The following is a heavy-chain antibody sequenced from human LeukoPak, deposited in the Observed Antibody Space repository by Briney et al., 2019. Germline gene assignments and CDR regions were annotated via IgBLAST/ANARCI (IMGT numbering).Heavy chain of an antibody. Sequence: SETLSLTCTVSGGSISSSRYYWGWIRQPPGKGLEWIGSIYYSGSTYYNPSLKSRVTISVDTSKNQFSLKLSSVTAADTAVYYCAGNPGYYYGMDVWGQGTTVTVSS. J-gene: IGHJ6*02. CDR1: GGSISSSRYY. V-gene: IGHV4-39*07. CDR2: IYYSGST. CDR3: AGNPGYYYGMDV. D-gene: IGHD4-23*01.